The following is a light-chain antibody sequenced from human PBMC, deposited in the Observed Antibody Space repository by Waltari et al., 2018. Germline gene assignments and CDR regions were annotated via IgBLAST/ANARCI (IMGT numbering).Light chain of an antibody. CDR2: EVR. CDR1: SSDIGAYNY. J-gene: IGLJ3*02. CDR3: NSYTTSSTWV. V-gene: IGLV2-14*01. Sequence: QSALTQPASVSGSPGQSITISCTGTSSDIGAYNYVSWYQHLPGKAPQLIISEVRRRPSGVSNRFSGSKSGNMASLTISGLQAEDEADYYCNSYTTSSTWVFGGGTKLTVL.